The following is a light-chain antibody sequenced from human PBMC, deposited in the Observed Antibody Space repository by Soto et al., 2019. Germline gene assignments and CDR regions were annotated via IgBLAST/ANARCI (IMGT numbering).Light chain of an antibody. V-gene: IGKV3-20*01. Sequence: EIVLTQSPGTLSLSPGDRVTLSRKASQSIGSADLAWFQQRPGQAPRLLIYGASTRATGIPDRFGGGGSGTDFTLTISSLEPEDFALYHCLQYDTSPLTFGGGTKVEI. CDR2: GAS. CDR1: QSIGSAD. CDR3: LQYDTSPLT. J-gene: IGKJ4*01.